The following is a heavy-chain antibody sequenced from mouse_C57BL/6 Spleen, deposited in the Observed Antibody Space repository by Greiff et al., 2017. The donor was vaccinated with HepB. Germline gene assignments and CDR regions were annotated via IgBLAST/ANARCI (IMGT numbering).Heavy chain of an antibody. CDR2: IYPSDSET. J-gene: IGHJ3*01. D-gene: IGHD2-5*01. CDR1: GYTFTSYW. V-gene: IGHV1-61*01. Sequence: QVQLQQPGAELVRPGSSVKLSCKASGYTFTSYWMDWVKQRPGQGLEWIGNIYPSDSETHYNQKFKDKATLTVDKSSSTAYMQLSSLTSEDSAVYYCARYYYSNYGFAYWGQGTLLTVSA. CDR3: ARYYYSNYGFAY.